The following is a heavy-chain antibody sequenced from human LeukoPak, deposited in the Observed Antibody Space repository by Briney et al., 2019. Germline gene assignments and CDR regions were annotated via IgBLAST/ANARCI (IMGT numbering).Heavy chain of an antibody. CDR1: GGSISSSSYY. V-gene: IGHV4-39*07. D-gene: IGHD4-23*01. Sequence: PSETLSLTCTVSGGSISSSSYYWGWIRQPPGKGLEWIGSIYYSGSTYYNPSLKSRVTISVDTSKNQFSLKLSSVTAADTAVYYCARVGNPSYWYFDLWGRGTLVTVSS. CDR3: ARVGNPSYWYFDL. CDR2: IYYSGST. J-gene: IGHJ2*01.